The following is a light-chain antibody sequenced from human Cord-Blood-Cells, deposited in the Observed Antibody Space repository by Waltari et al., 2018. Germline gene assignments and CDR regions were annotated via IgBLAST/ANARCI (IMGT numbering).Light chain of an antibody. J-gene: IGLJ2*01. CDR2: KDS. V-gene: IGLV3-25*03. CDR1: ALPKQY. Sequence: SYELTQPPSVSGSPGQTARITCSGDALPKQYASWYQQKPGQAPVLVIYKDSERPSGIPERFSGSSSGTTVTLTISGVQAEDEADYYCQSADSSGTYVVFGGGTKLTVL. CDR3: QSADSSGTYVV.